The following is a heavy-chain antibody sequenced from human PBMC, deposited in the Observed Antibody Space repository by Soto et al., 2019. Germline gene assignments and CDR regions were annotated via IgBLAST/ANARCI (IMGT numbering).Heavy chain of an antibody. V-gene: IGHV1-18*01. D-gene: IGHD2-8*01. J-gene: IGHJ6*03. CDR3: ASFEGVGYYYYMDV. Sequence: GASVKVSCKASGYTFTSYGISWVRQAPGQGLEWMGWISAYNGNTNYAQKLQGRVTMTTDTSTSTAYMELRSLRSDDTAVYYCASFEGVGYYYYMDVWGKGTTVTVSS. CDR2: ISAYNGNT. CDR1: GYTFTSYG.